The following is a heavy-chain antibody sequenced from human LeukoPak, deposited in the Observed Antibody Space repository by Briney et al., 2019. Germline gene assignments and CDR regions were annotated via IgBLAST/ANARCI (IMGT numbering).Heavy chain of an antibody. CDR3: ARQGSGWTIYYFDY. J-gene: IGHJ4*02. D-gene: IGHD6-19*01. CDR1: GGSISSDY. Sequence: SETLSLTCTVSGGSISSDYWNWIRQPPGKGLEWIGYIYYSGSTSYNPSLKSRVTISVETSKSQFSLKLSSVTAADTAVYYCARQGSGWTIYYFDYWGQGTLVTVSS. V-gene: IGHV4-59*01. CDR2: IYYSGST.